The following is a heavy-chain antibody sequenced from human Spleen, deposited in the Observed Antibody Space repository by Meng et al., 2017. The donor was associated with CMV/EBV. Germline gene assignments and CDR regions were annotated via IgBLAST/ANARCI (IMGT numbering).Heavy chain of an antibody. Sequence: SFRGYYWTLIRQPPGKGLEWIGEINYSGSADYNASLKSRVSISVDRSKNQFSLKLTSVTAADTAVYYCARGRDTAFGVVITGRYFDYWGQGTLVTVSS. CDR1: SFRGYY. J-gene: IGHJ4*02. CDR2: INYSGSA. V-gene: IGHV4-34*01. CDR3: ARGRDTAFGVVITGRYFDY. D-gene: IGHD3-3*01.